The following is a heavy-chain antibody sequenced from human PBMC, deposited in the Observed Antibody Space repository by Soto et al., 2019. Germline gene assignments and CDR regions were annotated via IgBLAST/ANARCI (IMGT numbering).Heavy chain of an antibody. J-gene: IGHJ6*02. V-gene: IGHV4-39*07. CDR3: ARGVEDSYGYYYYYGMDV. CDR2: INHSGST. D-gene: IGHD5-18*01. Sequence: SETLSLTCTVSGGSISSSSYYWGWIRQPPGKGLEWIGEINHSGSTNYNPSLKSRVTISVDTSKNQFSLKLSSVTAADTAVYYCARGVEDSYGYYYYYGMDVWGQGTTVTVSS. CDR1: GGSISSSSYY.